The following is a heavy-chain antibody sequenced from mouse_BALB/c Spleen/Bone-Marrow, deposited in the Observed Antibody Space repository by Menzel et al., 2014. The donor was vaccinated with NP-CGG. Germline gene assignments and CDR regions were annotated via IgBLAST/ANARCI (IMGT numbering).Heavy chain of an antibody. CDR1: GYSFTDYY. Sequence: VQLQQSGPVLVKPGASVKISCKASGYSFTDYYMHWVQQRHGKSLEWIGRVNPNNGGTNYNQKFKGKAIFTVDKSSSTAYMELRSLTSEDSAVYFRARDYDYGCAYWGQGTLVTVSA. J-gene: IGHJ3*01. D-gene: IGHD2-4*01. CDR2: VNPNNGGT. CDR3: ARDYDYGCAY. V-gene: IGHV1-18*01.